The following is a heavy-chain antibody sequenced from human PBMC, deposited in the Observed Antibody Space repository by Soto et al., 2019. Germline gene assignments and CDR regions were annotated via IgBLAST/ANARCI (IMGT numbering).Heavy chain of an antibody. CDR1: GYTFTGYY. Sequence: ASVKVSCKASGYTFTGYYMHWVRQAPGQGLEWMGWINPNSGGTNYAQKFQGRVTMTRDTSISTAYMELSRLRSDDTAVYYCARDKLRTQWLPYWFDPWGQGTLGTVST. V-gene: IGHV1-2*02. CDR3: ARDKLRTQWLPYWFDP. J-gene: IGHJ5*02. D-gene: IGHD6-19*01. CDR2: INPNSGGT.